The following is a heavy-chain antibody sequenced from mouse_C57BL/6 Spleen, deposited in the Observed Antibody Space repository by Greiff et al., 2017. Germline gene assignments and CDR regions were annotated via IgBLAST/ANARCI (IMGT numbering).Heavy chain of an antibody. CDR3: AREKAQATFWFAY. V-gene: IGHV1-19*01. CDR2: INPYNGGT. J-gene: IGHJ3*01. CDR1: GYTFTDYY. Sequence: EVQLQQSGPVLVQPGASVKMSCKASGYTFTDYYMNWVKQSHGKSLEWIGVINPYNGGTSYNQKFKGKGTLTVDKSSSPAYMELNSLTSEDAAVYYCAREKAQATFWFAYWGQGTLVTVSA. D-gene: IGHD3-2*02.